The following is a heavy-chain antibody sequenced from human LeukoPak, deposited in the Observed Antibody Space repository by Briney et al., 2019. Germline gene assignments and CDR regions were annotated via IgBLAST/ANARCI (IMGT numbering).Heavy chain of an antibody. J-gene: IGHJ6*03. CDR1: GGSISSYY. V-gene: IGHV4-59*01. CDR2: IYYSGST. CDR3: ARAGNLVIKDYYYCYYMDV. Sequence: PSETLSLTCTVSGGSISSYYWSWIRQPPGKGLEWIGYIYYSGSTDYNPSLKSRVTISVDTSKNQFSLKLSSVTAADTAVYYCARAGNLVIKDYYYCYYMDVWGKGTTVTVSS. D-gene: IGHD3-9*01.